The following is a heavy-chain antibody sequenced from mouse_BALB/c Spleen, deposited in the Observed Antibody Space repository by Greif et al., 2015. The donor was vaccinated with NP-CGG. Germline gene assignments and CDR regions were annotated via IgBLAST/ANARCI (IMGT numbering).Heavy chain of an antibody. CDR1: GFTFSSYT. J-gene: IGHJ3*01. CDR2: ISSGGSYT. Sequence: EVKLMESGGGLVKPGGSLKLSCAASGFTFSSYTMSWVRQTPEKRLEWVATISSGGSYTYYPDSVKGRFTISRDNAKNTLYLQMSSLKSEDTAMYYCTRGDYEFAYWGQGTLVTVSA. CDR3: TRGDYEFAY. D-gene: IGHD2-4*01. V-gene: IGHV5-6-4*01.